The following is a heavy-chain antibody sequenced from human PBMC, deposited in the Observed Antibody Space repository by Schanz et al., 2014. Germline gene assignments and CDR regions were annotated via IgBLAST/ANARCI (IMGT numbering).Heavy chain of an antibody. J-gene: IGHJ3*02. CDR3: ARDIQYHYDTSGPVGAFDI. V-gene: IGHV1-2*02. CDR2: INPDSGGT. Sequence: QVQLVQSGAEVKKPGASVKVSCKASGYTLTAYYMHWVRQAPGQGLEWMGWINPDSGGTNYAQKFQGRVTMTRDMSINTAYMELRNLRSDDTAVYYCARDIQYHYDTSGPVGAFDIWGQGTVVTVSS. CDR1: GYTLTAYY. D-gene: IGHD3-22*01.